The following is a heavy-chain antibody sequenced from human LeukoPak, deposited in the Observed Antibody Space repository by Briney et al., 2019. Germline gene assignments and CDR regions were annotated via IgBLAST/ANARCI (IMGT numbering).Heavy chain of an antibody. CDR2: ISSNSSYI. J-gene: IGHJ4*02. V-gene: IGHV3-21*01. CDR3: ASHYSSGWYYFDY. CDR1: GFTFSSYS. D-gene: IGHD6-19*01. Sequence: PGGSLRLSCAASGFTFSSYSMNWVRQAPGKGLEWVSSISSNSSYIYYADSVKGRFTISRDNAKNSLYLQMNSLRAEDTAVYYCASHYSSGWYYFDYWGQGTLVTVSS.